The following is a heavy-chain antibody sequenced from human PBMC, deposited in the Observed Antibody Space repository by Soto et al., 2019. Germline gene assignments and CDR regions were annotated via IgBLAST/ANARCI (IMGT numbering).Heavy chain of an antibody. Sequence: LSLTCTVSGGSISSGGYYWSLIRQHPWKGLYWICYIYYSGITYYNPSLKIRVTISVDTSKNHFSLKLTSVTSSYTAVYYXARGLYGAHYYYYWYMDVWGEGTTVTVSS. CDR1: GGSISSGGYY. CDR3: ARGLYGAHYYYYWYMDV. CDR2: IYYSGIT. J-gene: IGHJ6*03. V-gene: IGHV4-31*03. D-gene: IGHD3-10*01.